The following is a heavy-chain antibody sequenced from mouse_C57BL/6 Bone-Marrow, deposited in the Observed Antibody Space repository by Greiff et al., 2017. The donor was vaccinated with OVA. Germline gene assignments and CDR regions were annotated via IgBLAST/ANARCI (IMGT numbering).Heavy chain of an antibody. V-gene: IGHV1-64*01. J-gene: IGHJ3*01. CDR2: IHPNSGST. D-gene: IGHD2-3*01. CDR3: ARDDGYLAY. CDR1: GYTFTSYW. Sequence: QVQLKQPGAELVKPGASVKLSCKASGYTFTSYWMHWVKQRPGQGLEWIGMIHPNSGSTNYNEKFKSKATLTVDKSSSTAYMQLSSLTSEDSAVYYCARDDGYLAYWGQGTLVTVSA.